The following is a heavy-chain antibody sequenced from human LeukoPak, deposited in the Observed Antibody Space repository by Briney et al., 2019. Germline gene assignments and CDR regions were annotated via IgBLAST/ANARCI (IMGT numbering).Heavy chain of an antibody. CDR2: ISAYNGNT. D-gene: IGHD2-15*01. J-gene: IGHJ5*02. CDR1: GYTFTSYG. V-gene: IGHV1-18*01. Sequence: GASVKVSCKASGYTFTSYGISWVRQAPGQGLEWMGWISAYNGNTNYAQKLQGRVTMTTDTSTSTAYMELRSLRSDDTAVYYCAKVVGYCSSSNCYAWFDPWGQGTLVTVSS. CDR3: AKVVGYCSSSNCYAWFDP.